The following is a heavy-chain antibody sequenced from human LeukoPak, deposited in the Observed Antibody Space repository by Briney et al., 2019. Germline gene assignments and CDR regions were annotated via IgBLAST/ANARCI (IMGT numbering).Heavy chain of an antibody. Sequence: PGGSLRLSCAASRFTFRNYEMNWVRQSPGKGLEWISYINSAGTSTFYADSVRGRFTISRDNARNSLYLQMNSLRAEDTAVYYCARGTMFPYYFDYWGQGTLVTVSS. J-gene: IGHJ4*02. CDR2: INSAGTST. CDR1: RFTFRNYE. V-gene: IGHV3-48*03. CDR3: ARGTMFPYYFDY. D-gene: IGHD3-10*02.